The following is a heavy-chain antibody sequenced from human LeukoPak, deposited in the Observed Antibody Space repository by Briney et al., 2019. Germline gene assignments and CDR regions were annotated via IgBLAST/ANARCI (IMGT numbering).Heavy chain of an antibody. CDR1: GYTFTSYY. CDR3: ALCGGDCYYFDY. CDR2: INPSGGST. V-gene: IGHV1-46*03. Sequence: ASVKVSCKASGYTFTSYYMHWVRQAPGQGLEWMGMINPSGGSTSYAQKFQGRVTMTRDTSTSTVYMELSSLRSEDTAVYYCALCGGDCYYFDYWGQGTLVTVSS. D-gene: IGHD2-21*01. J-gene: IGHJ4*02.